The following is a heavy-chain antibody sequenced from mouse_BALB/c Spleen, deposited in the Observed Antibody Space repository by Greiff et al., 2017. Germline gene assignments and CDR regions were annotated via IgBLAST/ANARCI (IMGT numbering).Heavy chain of an antibody. V-gene: IGHV14-3*02. Sequence: VQLQQSGAELVKPGASVKLSCTASGFNIKDTYMHWVKQRPEQGLEWIGRIDPANGNTKYDPKFQGKATITADTSSNTAYLQLSSLTSEDTSVYYCARGDYPSYWGQGTTLTVSS. D-gene: IGHD2-4*01. CDR2: IDPANGNT. J-gene: IGHJ2*01. CDR3: ARGDYPSY. CDR1: GFNIKDTY.